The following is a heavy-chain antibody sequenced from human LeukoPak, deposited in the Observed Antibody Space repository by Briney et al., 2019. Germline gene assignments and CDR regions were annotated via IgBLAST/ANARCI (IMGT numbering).Heavy chain of an antibody. CDR2: ISGSGGNT. Sequence: PGGSLRVSCAASGFTFSSYAMSWVRQAPGKGLEWVSAISGSGGNTFYADSVKGRFTISRDNSKNTLYLQMNSLRAEDTAVYYCAKASSHEDYQHSVFNYYSMAVWGKRTGVTVSS. V-gene: IGHV3-23*01. J-gene: IGHJ6*03. CDR1: GFTFSSYA. CDR3: AKASSHEDYQHSVFNYYSMAV. D-gene: IGHD2-2*01.